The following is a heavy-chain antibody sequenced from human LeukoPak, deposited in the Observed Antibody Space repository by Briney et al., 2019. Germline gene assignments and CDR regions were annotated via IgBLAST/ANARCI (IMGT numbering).Heavy chain of an antibody. D-gene: IGHD3-10*01. CDR1: GFTFSSYS. Sequence: GGSLRLSCAASGFTFSSYSMNWVRQARGKGLEWVSSISSSSSYIYYADSVKGRFTISRDNAKNSLYLQMNSLRAEDTAVYYCARGKYYGSGAGYYYMDVWGKGTTVTVSS. J-gene: IGHJ6*03. CDR2: ISSSSSYI. CDR3: ARGKYYGSGAGYYYMDV. V-gene: IGHV3-21*01.